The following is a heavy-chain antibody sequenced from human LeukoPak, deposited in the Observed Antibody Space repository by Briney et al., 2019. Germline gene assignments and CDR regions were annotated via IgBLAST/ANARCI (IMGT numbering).Heavy chain of an antibody. CDR3: ASHYGSGSYYRDY. CDR1: GGSINSGDYY. CDR2: IYYSGST. D-gene: IGHD3-10*01. V-gene: IGHV4-30-4*01. Sequence: SQTLSLTCTVSGGSINSGDYYWSWIRQPPGKGLEWIGYIYYSGSTYYNPSLKSRVTISVDTSKNQFSPKLSSVTAADTAVYYCASHYGSGSYYRDYWGQGTLVTVSS. J-gene: IGHJ4*02.